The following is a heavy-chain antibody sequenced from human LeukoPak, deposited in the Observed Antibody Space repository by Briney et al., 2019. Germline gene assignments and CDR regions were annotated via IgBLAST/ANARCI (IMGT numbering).Heavy chain of an antibody. D-gene: IGHD6-19*01. V-gene: IGHV4-39*01. Sequence: SETLSLTCAVSGGSISSSNYYWGWICQPPGQGLEWIGSIYYSGNTYYNPSLKSRVTMSVDTSKNQFSLKLSSVTATDTAVYYCARRRAGRDWFDPWGQGTLVTVSS. CDR1: GGSISSSNYY. CDR3: ARRRAGRDWFDP. CDR2: IYYSGNT. J-gene: IGHJ5*02.